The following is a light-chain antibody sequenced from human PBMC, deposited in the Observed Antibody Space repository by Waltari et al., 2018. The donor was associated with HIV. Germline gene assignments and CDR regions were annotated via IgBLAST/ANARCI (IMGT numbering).Light chain of an antibody. V-gene: IGLV1-47*01. J-gene: IGLJ1*01. CDR1: NPHIGSNF. CDR3: ATWDDILSGYL. Sequence: QSVPTQPPSASGTPGQRVAISCSGSNPHIGSNFVYWYQQRPGTAPKSLVHKDNQRPSGVPVLFSAAKSSSTSSLAISRLRSYDEAEYYCATWDDILSGYLYGTGTKVTVL. CDR2: KDN.